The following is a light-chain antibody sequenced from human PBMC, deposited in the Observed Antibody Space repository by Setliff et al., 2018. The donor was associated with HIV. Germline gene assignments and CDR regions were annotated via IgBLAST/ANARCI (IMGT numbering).Light chain of an antibody. CDR2: GNT. Sequence: QSVLTQPPSVSGAPGQRVTISCTGSSSNIGAGYDVHWYQHLPGTAPKLLIYGNTNRPSGVPDRFSGSKSGTSVSLAITGLQPEDEADYYCQSYDSRLSRVFGTGTKVTVL. J-gene: IGLJ1*01. CDR1: SSNIGAGYD. CDR3: QSYDSRLSRV. V-gene: IGLV1-40*01.